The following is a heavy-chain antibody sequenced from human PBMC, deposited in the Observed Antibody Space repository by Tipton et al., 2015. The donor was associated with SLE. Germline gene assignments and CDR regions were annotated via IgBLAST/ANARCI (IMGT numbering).Heavy chain of an antibody. CDR3: ARATYYYDSSGSMGWYFDL. V-gene: IGHV4-59*11. J-gene: IGHJ2*01. CDR1: GGSISSHY. CDR2: IYYSGST. Sequence: LRLSCTVSGGSISSHYWSWIRQPPGKGLEWIGYIYYSGSTNYNPSLKSRVTISVDTSKNQFSLKLSSVTAADTAVYYCARATYYYDSSGSMGWYFDLWGRGTLVTVSS. D-gene: IGHD3-22*01.